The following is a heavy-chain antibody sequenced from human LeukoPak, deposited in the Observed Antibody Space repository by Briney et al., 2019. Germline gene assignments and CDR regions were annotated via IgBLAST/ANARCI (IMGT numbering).Heavy chain of an antibody. CDR1: GYTFTSYY. D-gene: IGHD7-27*01. CDR3: ARGPHWDPHFDY. V-gene: IGHV1-2*02. Sequence: GASVKVSCKASGYTFTSYYMHWVRQAPGQGLQWMGIINPSGGTTNYAQKFQGRVTMTRDTSISTACMELSRLRSDDTAVYYCARGPHWDPHFDYWGQGTLVTVSS. J-gene: IGHJ4*02. CDR2: INPSGGTT.